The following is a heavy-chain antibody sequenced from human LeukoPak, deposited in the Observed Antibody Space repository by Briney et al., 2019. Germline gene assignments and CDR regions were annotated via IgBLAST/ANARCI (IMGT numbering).Heavy chain of an antibody. CDR1: GGSVSSGDYY. CDR2: IYYSGNT. D-gene: IGHD3-22*01. CDR3: ASLDYYDSTGYNYYLAF. Sequence: SETLSLTCTVSGGSVSSGDYYWSWIRQPPGKGLEWIGYIYYSGNTYYNPSLKSRVTISVDTSKNQFSLKLSSVTAADTAGYYCASLDYYDSTGYNYYLAFWAQGPLVTVPS. V-gene: IGHV4-30-4*01. J-gene: IGHJ4*02.